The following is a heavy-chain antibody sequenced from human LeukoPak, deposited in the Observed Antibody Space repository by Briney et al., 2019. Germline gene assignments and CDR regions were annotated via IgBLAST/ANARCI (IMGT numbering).Heavy chain of an antibody. CDR1: GYTFTSYY. Sequence: ASVKVSCKASGYTFTSYYMHWVRQAPGQGLEWMGIINPSGGSTSYAQKFQGRVTMTRDTSTSTVYMELSSLRSEDAAVYYCARRGNSYYYYYGMDVWGQGTTVTVSS. CDR2: INPSGGST. CDR3: ARRGNSYYYYYGMDV. D-gene: IGHD1-26*01. V-gene: IGHV1-46*01. J-gene: IGHJ6*02.